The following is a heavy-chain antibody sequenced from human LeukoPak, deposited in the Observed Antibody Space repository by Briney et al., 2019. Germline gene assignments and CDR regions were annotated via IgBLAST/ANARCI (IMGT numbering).Heavy chain of an antibody. D-gene: IGHD6-6*01. CDR3: ASLARGGNWFDP. V-gene: IGHV4-34*01. CDR1: GGSFIGYD. CDR2: INHSGGT. Sequence: SETLSLTCAVYGGSFIGYDWTWIRQPPGKGLEWIGEINHSGGTNYNPSLKSRVTISVDTSKNQFSLKLSSVTAADTAVYYCASLARGGNWFDPWGQGTLVTDSS. J-gene: IGHJ5*02.